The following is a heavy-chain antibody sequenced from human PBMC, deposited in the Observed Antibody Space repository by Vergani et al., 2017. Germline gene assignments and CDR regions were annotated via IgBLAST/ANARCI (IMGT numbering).Heavy chain of an antibody. CDR2: ISSNGGST. CDR1: GFTFSSYA. Sequence: EVQLVESGEGLVQPGGSLRLSCAASGFTFSSYAMHWVRQAPGKGLEYVSAISSNGGSTYYADSVKGRFTISRDNSKNTLYLQMGSLRAEDTAVYYCAKDQWLTRGYFDYWGQGTLVTVSS. V-gene: IGHV3-64*02. CDR3: AKDQWLTRGYFDY. J-gene: IGHJ4*02. D-gene: IGHD6-19*01.